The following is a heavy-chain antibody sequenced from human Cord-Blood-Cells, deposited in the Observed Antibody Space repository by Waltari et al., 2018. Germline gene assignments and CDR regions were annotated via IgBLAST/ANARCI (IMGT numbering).Heavy chain of an antibody. CDR1: GFTFSSYW. Sequence: EVQLVASVGGLVQPGGSPRLSCAAFGFTFSSYWMHWVRPPTGKGLVWVSRINSDGSSTSYADSVKGRFTISRDNAKNTLYLQMNSLRAEDTAVYYCARDRTSGSYPYYFDYWGQGTLVTVSS. CDR2: INSDGSST. V-gene: IGHV3-74*01. D-gene: IGHD1-26*01. CDR3: ARDRTSGSYPYYFDY. J-gene: IGHJ4*02.